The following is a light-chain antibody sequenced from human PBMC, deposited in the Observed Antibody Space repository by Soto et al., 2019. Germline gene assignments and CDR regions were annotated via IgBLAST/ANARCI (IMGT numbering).Light chain of an antibody. J-gene: IGKJ4*01. CDR3: QQSFTTPLT. CDR2: VAS. V-gene: IGKV1-39*01. CDR1: QSISSY. Sequence: DIQMTQSPSSLSASVGDRVTITFRASQSISSYLNWYQQKPGKAPNVLINVASTLRSGVPSRFSGSGSGTDFNLTINSLQPEDFATYFCQQSFTTPLTFGGGTEVDIK.